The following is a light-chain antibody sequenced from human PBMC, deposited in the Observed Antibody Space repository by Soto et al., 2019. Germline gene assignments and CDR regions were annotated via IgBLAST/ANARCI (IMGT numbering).Light chain of an antibody. V-gene: IGKV3-11*01. CDR3: QQRSNWPLT. J-gene: IGKJ5*01. CDR2: DAS. Sequence: EIVLTQSPAPLSLSPGARASLSCRASQSVSSHLAWYQQRPGQAPRLLIYDASNRATGIPARFSGSGSGTDFTLTISSLEPEDFAVYFCQQRSNWPLTFGQGTRLEI. CDR1: QSVSSH.